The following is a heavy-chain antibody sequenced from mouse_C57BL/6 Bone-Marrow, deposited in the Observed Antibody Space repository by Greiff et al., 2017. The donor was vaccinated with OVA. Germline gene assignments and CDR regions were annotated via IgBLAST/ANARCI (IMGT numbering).Heavy chain of an antibody. D-gene: IGHD1-1*01. CDR1: GYSFTGYD. V-gene: IGHV1-31*01. CDR2: IYPYNGVS. CDR3: EREGYYYCSSRYYGG. J-gene: IGHJ1*03. Sequence: VQLKQSGPGLVKPGASVKISCKASGYSFTGYDMHWVNQSHGNILDWIGYIYPYNGVSSYNQKFKGKATLTVDKASSTAYMELRSLTSEDSAVYYCEREGYYYCSSRYYGGWGTAATVT.